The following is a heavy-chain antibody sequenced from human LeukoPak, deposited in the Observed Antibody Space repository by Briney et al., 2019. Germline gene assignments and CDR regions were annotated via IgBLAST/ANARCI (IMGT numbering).Heavy chain of an antibody. CDR2: INPSGGST. Sequence: ASVTVSCKASGYTFTSYYMHWVRQAPGQGLEWMGIINPSGGSTSYAQKFQGRVTMTRDTSTSTVYMELSSLSSEDTAVYYCASQTTVTTYYFDYWGQGTLVTVSS. D-gene: IGHD4-17*01. CDR1: GYTFTSYY. J-gene: IGHJ4*02. CDR3: ASQTTVTTYYFDY. V-gene: IGHV1-46*01.